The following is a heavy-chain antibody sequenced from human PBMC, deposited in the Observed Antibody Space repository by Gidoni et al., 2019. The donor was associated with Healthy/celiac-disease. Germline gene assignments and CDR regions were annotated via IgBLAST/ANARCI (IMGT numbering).Heavy chain of an antibody. D-gene: IGHD6-13*01. Sequence: QLQLQESGPGLVKPSETLSLTCTVSGGSISSSSYYWGWIRQPPGKGLEWIGSIYYSGSTYYNPSLKSRVTISVDTSKNQFSLKLSSVTAADTAVYYCASLIQAIAAAGTSPGDYWGQGTLVTVSS. CDR3: ASLIQAIAAAGTSPGDY. J-gene: IGHJ4*02. CDR2: IYYSGST. V-gene: IGHV4-39*01. CDR1: GGSISSSSYY.